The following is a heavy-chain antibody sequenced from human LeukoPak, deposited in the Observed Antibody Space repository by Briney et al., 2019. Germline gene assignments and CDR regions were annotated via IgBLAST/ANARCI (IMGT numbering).Heavy chain of an antibody. CDR1: GGSISSSSYY. CDR2: IYYSGST. CDR3: ARGRNRPWFGTVFDY. J-gene: IGHJ4*02. Sequence: SETLSLTCTVSGGSISSSSYYWGWIRQPPGKGLEWIGSIYYSGSTYYNPSLKSRVTISVDTSKNQFSLKLSSVTAADTAVYYCARGRNRPWFGTVFDYWGQGTLVTVSS. V-gene: IGHV4-39*07. D-gene: IGHD3-10*01.